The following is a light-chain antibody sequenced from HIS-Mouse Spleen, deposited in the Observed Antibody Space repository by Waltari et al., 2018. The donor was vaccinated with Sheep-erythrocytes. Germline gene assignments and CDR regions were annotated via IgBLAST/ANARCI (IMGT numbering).Light chain of an antibody. Sequence: QSALTQPRSVSGSPGQSGTIPCTGTSSDVGGYNHVSWYQQHPGKAPKLMIYDVSKRPSGVPDRFSGSKSGNTASLTISGLQAEDEADYYCCSYAGSYNHVFATGTKVTVL. J-gene: IGLJ1*01. V-gene: IGLV2-11*01. CDR2: DVS. CDR3: CSYAGSYNHV. CDR1: SSDVGGYNH.